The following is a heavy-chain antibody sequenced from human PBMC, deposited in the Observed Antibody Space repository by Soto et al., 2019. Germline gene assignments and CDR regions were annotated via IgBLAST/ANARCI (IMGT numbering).Heavy chain of an antibody. CDR3: ARDGGASSYYAFDI. CDR1: GGSFSGYY. J-gene: IGHJ3*02. CDR2: INHSGST. D-gene: IGHD6-6*01. Sequence: SETLSLTCAVYGGSFSGYYWSWIRQPPGKGLEWIGDINHSGSTNYNPSLKSRVTISVDTSKNQFSLKLSSVTAADTAVYYCARDGGASSYYAFDIWGQGTMVTVSS. V-gene: IGHV4-34*01.